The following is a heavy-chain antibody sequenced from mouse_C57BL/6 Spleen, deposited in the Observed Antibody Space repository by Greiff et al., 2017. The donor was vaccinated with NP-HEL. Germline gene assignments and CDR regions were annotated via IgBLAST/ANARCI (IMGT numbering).Heavy chain of an antibody. D-gene: IGHD1-1*01. J-gene: IGHJ2*01. CDR3: ARMTTVVAPLDY. CDR2: INPNNGGT. V-gene: IGHV1-26*01. CDR1: GYTFTDYY. Sequence: EVQLQQSGPELVKPGASVKISCKASGYTFTDYYMNWVKQSHGKSLEWIGDINPNNGGTSYNQKFKGKATLTVDKSSSTAYMELRSLTSEDSAVYYCARMTTVVAPLDYWGQGTTLTVSS.